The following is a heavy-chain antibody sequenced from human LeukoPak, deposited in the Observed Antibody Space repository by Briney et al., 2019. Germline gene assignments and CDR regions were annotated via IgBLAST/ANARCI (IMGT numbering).Heavy chain of an antibody. Sequence: ASVKVSCKASVGTFSSYAISWVRQAPGQGLEWMGGIIPIFGTANYAQKSQGRVTITADESTSTAYMELSSLRSEDTAVYYCASGYGSGSYLGFDYWGQGTLVTVSS. D-gene: IGHD3-10*01. V-gene: IGHV1-69*13. J-gene: IGHJ4*02. CDR1: VGTFSSYA. CDR3: ASGYGSGSYLGFDY. CDR2: IIPIFGTA.